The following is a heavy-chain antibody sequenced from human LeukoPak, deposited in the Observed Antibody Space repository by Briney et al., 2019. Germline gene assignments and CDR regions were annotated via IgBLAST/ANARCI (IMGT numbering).Heavy chain of an antibody. J-gene: IGHJ3*02. CDR2: IKEDGSGE. Sequence: GGSLRLSCVASGFTFTSYWMAWVRQTPGKGLEWVADIKEDGSGEYYVDSVKGRFTISRDNAKKSLYLQMSSLRAEDTAVYYCARDFGPSTAAWGAFDIWAQGTMVIVSS. V-gene: IGHV3-7*01. CDR3: ARDFGPSTAAWGAFDI. CDR1: GFTFTSYW. D-gene: IGHD6-6*01.